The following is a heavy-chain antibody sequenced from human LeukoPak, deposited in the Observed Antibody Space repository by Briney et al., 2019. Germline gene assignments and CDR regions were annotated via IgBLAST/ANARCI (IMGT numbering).Heavy chain of an antibody. CDR2: INAGNGNT. J-gene: IGHJ4*02. V-gene: IGHV1-3*03. CDR3: AREYSSSWYVDY. CDR1: GYTFTSYA. D-gene: IGHD6-13*01. Sequence: ASVKVSCKASGYTFTSYAMHWVRQAPGQRLEWMGWINAGNGNTKYSQEFQGRVTITRDTSASTAYMELSSLRSEDMAVYYCAREYSSSWYVDYWGQGTLVTVSS.